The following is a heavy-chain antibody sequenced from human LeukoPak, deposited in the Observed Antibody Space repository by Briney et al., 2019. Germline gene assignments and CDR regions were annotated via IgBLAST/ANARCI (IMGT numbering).Heavy chain of an antibody. CDR3: ARAAYSSGWYGVLGY. V-gene: IGHV3-21*01. D-gene: IGHD6-19*01. J-gene: IGHJ4*02. Sequence: GGSLRLSCAASGFTFSSYSMNWVRQAPGKGLEWVSSISSSSSYIYHADSVKGRFTISRDNAKNSLYLQMNSLRAEDTAVYYCARAAYSSGWYGVLGYWGQGTLVTVSS. CDR1: GFTFSSYS. CDR2: ISSSSSYI.